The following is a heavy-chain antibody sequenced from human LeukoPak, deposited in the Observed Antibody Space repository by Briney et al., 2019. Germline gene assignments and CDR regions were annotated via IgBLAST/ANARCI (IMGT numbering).Heavy chain of an antibody. CDR3: ARTAIYYYDSSGYYHNWFDP. CDR2: IYHSGST. CDR1: GYSISSGYY. Sequence: SETLSLTCAVSGYSISSGYYWGWIRQPPGKGLEWIGSIYHSGSTYYNPSLKSRVTISVDTSKNQFSLKLSSVTAADTAVYYCARTAIYYYDSSGYYHNWFDPRGQGTLVTVSS. V-gene: IGHV4-38-2*01. J-gene: IGHJ5*02. D-gene: IGHD3-22*01.